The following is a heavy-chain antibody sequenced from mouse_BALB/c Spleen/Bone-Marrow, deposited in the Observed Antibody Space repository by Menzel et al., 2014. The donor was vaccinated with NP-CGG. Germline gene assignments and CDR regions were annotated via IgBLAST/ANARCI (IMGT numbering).Heavy chain of an antibody. V-gene: IGHV1-9*01. Sequence: QVQLKQSGAELMKPGASVKISCKATGYTFSSYWIDWVKQRPGHGLEWIGEILPGSGSTNYNEKFKGKATFTADTSSNTAYMQLSSLTSEDSAVYYCARRGGWLGYFDVWGAGTTVTVSS. CDR1: GYTFSSYW. CDR3: ARRGGWLGYFDV. D-gene: IGHD2-3*01. CDR2: ILPGSGST. J-gene: IGHJ1*01.